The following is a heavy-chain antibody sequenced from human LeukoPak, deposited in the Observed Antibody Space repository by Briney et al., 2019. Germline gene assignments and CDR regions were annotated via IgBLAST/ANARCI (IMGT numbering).Heavy chain of an antibody. CDR3: ARGSSSCFDY. CDR1: GGSFSGYY. Sequence: SETLSLTCAVYGGSFSGYYWSWIRQPPGKGLEWIGYIYYSGSTNYNPSLKSRVTVSVDTSKNQFSLKLSSVTAADTAVYYCARGSSSCFDYWGQGTLVTVSS. V-gene: IGHV4-59*01. J-gene: IGHJ4*02. CDR2: IYYSGST. D-gene: IGHD6-13*01.